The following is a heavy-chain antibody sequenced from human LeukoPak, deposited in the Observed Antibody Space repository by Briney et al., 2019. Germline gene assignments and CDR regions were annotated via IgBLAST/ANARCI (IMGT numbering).Heavy chain of an antibody. CDR1: GFTFSDYY. CDR2: ISSSSSYT. V-gene: IGHV3-11*03. Sequence: GGSLRLSCAASGFTFSDYYMSWIRQAPGKGLEWVSYISSSSSYTNYADSVKGRFTISRDNAKNSLYLQMNSLRAEDTAVYYCVPMRYGSGSFCDWFDPWGQGTLVTVSS. CDR3: VPMRYGSGSFCDWFDP. D-gene: IGHD3-10*01. J-gene: IGHJ5*02.